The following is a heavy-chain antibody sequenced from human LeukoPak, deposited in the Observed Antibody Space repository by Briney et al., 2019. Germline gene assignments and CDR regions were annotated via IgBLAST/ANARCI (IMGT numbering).Heavy chain of an antibody. V-gene: IGHV3-53*01. D-gene: IGHD3-10*01. J-gene: IGHJ2*01. CDR1: GVTVSTNY. Sequence: GGSLTLSCEASGVTVSTNYMNLVRQAPGKGLEWVSILYSGGTTYYADSVKGRFTVSRDSSKNTLYLHLNSLRAEDTAVYYCARVGDHYHWYFDLWGRGALVTASS. CDR2: LYSGGTT. CDR3: ARVGDHYHWYFDL.